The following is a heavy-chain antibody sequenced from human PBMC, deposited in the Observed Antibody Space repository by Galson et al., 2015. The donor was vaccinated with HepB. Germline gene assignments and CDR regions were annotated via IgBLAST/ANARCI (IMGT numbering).Heavy chain of an antibody. CDR1: GFTFRNYA. D-gene: IGHD3-3*01. Sequence: SLRLSCAASGFTFRNYAMSWVRQAPGKGLGWVGFIRSKAYGGTTEYAASVKGRFTISRDDSKSVAYLQMNSLKTEDTAVYYCSRGGYYDFWSDAFDIWGQGTMVTVSS. V-gene: IGHV3-49*04. J-gene: IGHJ3*02. CDR3: SRGGYYDFWSDAFDI. CDR2: IRSKAYGGTT.